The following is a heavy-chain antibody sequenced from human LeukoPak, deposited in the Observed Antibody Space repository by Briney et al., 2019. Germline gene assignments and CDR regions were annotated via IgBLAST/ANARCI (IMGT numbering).Heavy chain of an antibody. D-gene: IGHD5-12*01. CDR3: AREGIVATTGHFDY. J-gene: IGHJ4*02. Sequence: GGSLRLSCAASGFTFSSYWMSWVRQAPGKGLEWVANIKQDGSEKYYVDSVKGRFTISRDNAKNSLYLQMNSLRVEDRAVYYCAREGIVATTGHFDYWGQGTLVTVSS. CDR1: GFTFSSYW. CDR2: IKQDGSEK. V-gene: IGHV3-7*01.